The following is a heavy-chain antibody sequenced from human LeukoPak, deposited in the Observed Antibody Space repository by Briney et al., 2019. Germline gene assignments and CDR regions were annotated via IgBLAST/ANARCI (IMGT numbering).Heavy chain of an antibody. CDR1: GFTFSSYG. Sequence: GSLRLSCAASGFTFSSYGMHWVRQAPGKGLEWVAVIWYDGSNKYYADSVKGRFTISRDNSKNTLYLQMNSLRAEDTAVYYCARAYGSGSYSDYWGQGTLVTVSS. CDR2: IWYDGSNK. CDR3: ARAYGSGSYSDY. D-gene: IGHD3-10*01. J-gene: IGHJ4*02. V-gene: IGHV3-33*01.